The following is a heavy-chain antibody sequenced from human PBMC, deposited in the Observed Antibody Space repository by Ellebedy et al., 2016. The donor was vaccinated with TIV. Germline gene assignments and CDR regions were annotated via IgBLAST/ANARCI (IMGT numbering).Heavy chain of an antibody. Sequence: MPSETLSLTCTVSGASISTSYWSWIRQTPGKGLEWIGYISNTGRTNYNPSLKSRVTVSVDTSKNHFSLKLRSVTAADTAVYYCARDLMASGWFDPWGQGTLVTVSS. D-gene: IGHD3-10*01. J-gene: IGHJ5*02. CDR2: ISNTGRT. V-gene: IGHV4-59*01. CDR1: GASISTSY. CDR3: ARDLMASGWFDP.